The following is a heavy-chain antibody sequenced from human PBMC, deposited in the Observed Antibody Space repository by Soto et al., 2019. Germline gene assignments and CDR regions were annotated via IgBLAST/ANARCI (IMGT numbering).Heavy chain of an antibody. J-gene: IGHJ4*02. Sequence: GGSLRLSCAASGFTFSSYGMHWVRQAPGKGLEWVAVIWYDGSNKYYADSVKGRFTISRDNSKNTLYLQMNSLRAEDTAVYYCARDDFRGQLVGGVDYWGQGTLVTVSS. CDR1: GFTFSSYG. V-gene: IGHV3-33*01. D-gene: IGHD6-13*01. CDR2: IWYDGSNK. CDR3: ARDDFRGQLVGGVDY.